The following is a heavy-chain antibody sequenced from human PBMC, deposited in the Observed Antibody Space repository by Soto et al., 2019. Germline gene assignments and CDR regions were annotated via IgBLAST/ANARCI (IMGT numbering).Heavy chain of an antibody. CDR2: IYYSGST. D-gene: IGHD2-2*01. J-gene: IGHJ6*02. Sequence: SETLSLTCTVSGGSISSGGYYWSWIRQHPGKGLEWIGYIYYSGSTYYNPSLKSRVTISVDTSKNQFSLKLSSVTAADTAVYYFARGYCSSTSCYLGGGGYGMDVWGQGTTVTVSS. CDR3: ARGYCSSTSCYLGGGGYGMDV. V-gene: IGHV4-31*03. CDR1: GGSISSGGYY.